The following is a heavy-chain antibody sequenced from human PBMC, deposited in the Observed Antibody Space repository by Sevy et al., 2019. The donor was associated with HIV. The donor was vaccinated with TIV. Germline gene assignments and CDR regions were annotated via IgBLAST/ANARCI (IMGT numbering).Heavy chain of an antibody. V-gene: IGHV4-38-2*01. CDR3: ARHSHGSGTYYVPFDS. J-gene: IGHJ4*02. D-gene: IGHD3-10*01. Sequence: SETLSLTCAVSGYSITSGYLWGWIRQPPGKGLEWIGSVFHSGSTYYNPSLNSRVIISVDTSKNQFSLKLNYVTAADTAVYYCARHSHGSGTYYVPFDSWGQGTLVTVS. CDR1: GYSITSGYL. CDR2: VFHSGST.